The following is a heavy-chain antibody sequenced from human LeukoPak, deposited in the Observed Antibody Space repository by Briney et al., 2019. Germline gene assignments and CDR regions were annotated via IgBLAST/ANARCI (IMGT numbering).Heavy chain of an antibody. J-gene: IGHJ3*02. CDR1: GFTFSNYW. Sequence: GGSLRLSCAASGFTFSNYWMSWVRQAPGKGLGWLANIKEDGSEKYYVDSVKGRFTISRDNAKNSLYLQMNSLRAEDTAVYYCARESPYYYDSPDAFDIWGQGTMVTVSS. CDR2: IKEDGSEK. CDR3: ARESPYYYDSPDAFDI. D-gene: IGHD3-22*01. V-gene: IGHV3-7*03.